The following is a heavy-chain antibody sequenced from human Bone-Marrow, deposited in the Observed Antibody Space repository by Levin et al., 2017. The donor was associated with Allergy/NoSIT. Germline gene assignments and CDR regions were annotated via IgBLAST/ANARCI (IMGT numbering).Heavy chain of an antibody. J-gene: IGHJ4*02. D-gene: IGHD4-23*01. CDR3: AREVYGGFDY. V-gene: IGHV3-53*01. CDR1: GFTVSSSY. Sequence: LSLTCAASGFTVSSSYMTWVRQAPAKGLEWVSSIYSGGDTYYADSVKGRFTISRDNSKNTVYLQMNSLRAKDTAVYYCAREVYGGFDYWGQGTQITVSS. CDR2: IYSGGDT.